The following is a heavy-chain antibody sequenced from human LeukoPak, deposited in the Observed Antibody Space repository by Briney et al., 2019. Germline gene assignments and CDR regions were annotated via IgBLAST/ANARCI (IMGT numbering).Heavy chain of an antibody. V-gene: IGHV3-15*07. Sequence: GGSPRLSCVASTFTKAWMNWVHQAPGKGLEWVGRIKPKTDGETTEYAAPVKDRFSISRDDSKSMMYLQMNSLKTEDTAVYYCITPLPYSAQGGQGTLVTVSS. D-gene: IGHD2-21*01. CDR2: IKPKTDGETT. J-gene: IGHJ4*02. CDR1: TFTKAW. CDR3: ITPLPYSAQ.